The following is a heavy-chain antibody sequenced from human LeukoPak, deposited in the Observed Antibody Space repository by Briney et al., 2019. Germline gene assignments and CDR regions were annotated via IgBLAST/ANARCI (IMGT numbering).Heavy chain of an antibody. CDR2: ISYDGSNK. CDR3: ARDPMADFDY. CDR1: GFTFSSYG. D-gene: IGHD2-8*01. J-gene: IGHJ4*02. V-gene: IGHV3-30*03. Sequence: GRSLRLSCAASGFTFSSYGMHWVLQAPGKGLEWVAVISYDGSNKYYADSVKGRFTISRDNSKNTLYLQMNSLRAEDTAVYYCARDPMADFDYWGQGSLVTVSS.